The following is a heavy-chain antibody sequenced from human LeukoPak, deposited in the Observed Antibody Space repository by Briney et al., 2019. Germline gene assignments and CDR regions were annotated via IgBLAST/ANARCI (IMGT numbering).Heavy chain of an antibody. CDR3: ARGNSGTYYPFDN. CDR2: ISTSGSTI. CDR1: GFTFSSYE. Sequence: QTGGSLRLSCAASGFTFSSYEMNWVRQAPGKGLEWVSYISTSGSTIYYAASVKGRFTISRDNAKDSLYLQVSSLRAEDTAVYYCARGNSGTYYPFDNWGQGTLVTVSS. D-gene: IGHD1-26*01. V-gene: IGHV3-48*03. J-gene: IGHJ4*02.